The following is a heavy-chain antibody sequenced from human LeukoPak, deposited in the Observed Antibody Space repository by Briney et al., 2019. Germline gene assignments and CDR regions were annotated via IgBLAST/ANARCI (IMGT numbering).Heavy chain of an antibody. CDR1: GGSISSSSYY. D-gene: IGHD5-12*01. CDR3: ARLQATGSIHSSFDY. Sequence: PSETLSLTCTVSGGSISSSSYYWGWIRQPPGKGLEWIGSIYYSGSTYYNPSLKSRVTISVYTSKNQFSLKLSSVTAADTAVYYSARLQATGSIHSSFDYWGQGTLVTVSS. CDR2: IYYSGST. V-gene: IGHV4-39*01. J-gene: IGHJ4*02.